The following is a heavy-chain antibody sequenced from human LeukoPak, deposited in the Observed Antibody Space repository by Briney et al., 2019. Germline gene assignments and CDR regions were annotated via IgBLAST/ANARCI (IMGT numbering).Heavy chain of an antibody. Sequence: IPIFGTANYAQKFQGRVTITADESTSTAYMELSSLRSEDTAVYYCARGEYDYGDYQSFDYWGQGTLVTVSS. CDR2: IPIFGTA. D-gene: IGHD4-17*01. CDR3: ARGEYDYGDYQSFDY. J-gene: IGHJ4*02. V-gene: IGHV1-69*01.